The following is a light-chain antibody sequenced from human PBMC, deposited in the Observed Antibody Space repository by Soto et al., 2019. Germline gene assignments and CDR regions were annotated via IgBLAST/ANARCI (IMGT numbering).Light chain of an antibody. V-gene: IGKV3-20*01. CDR1: QSVSSSY. J-gene: IGKJ3*01. CDR3: QHYGSSPRT. Sequence: EIVLTQSPGTLSLSPGERATLSCRATQSVSSSYLAWYQQKPGQAPRLLIYGASNRATGIPDRFSGSWSGTYFTRTISRLEPEDFAVYYCQHYGSSPRTLGPGTKVDIK. CDR2: GAS.